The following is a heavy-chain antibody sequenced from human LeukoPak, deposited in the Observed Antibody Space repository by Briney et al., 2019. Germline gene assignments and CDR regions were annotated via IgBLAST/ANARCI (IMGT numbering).Heavy chain of an antibody. Sequence: PGGSLRLSCAASGFTFSSYGMHWVRQAPGKGLEWVAVISYDGSNKYYADSVKGRFTISRDNSKNTLYLQMNSLRAEDTAVYYCAKDLDHYGGNSVNWFDPWGQGTQVTVSS. CDR1: GFTFSSYG. J-gene: IGHJ5*02. V-gene: IGHV3-30*18. CDR3: AKDLDHYGGNSVNWFDP. D-gene: IGHD4-23*01. CDR2: ISYDGSNK.